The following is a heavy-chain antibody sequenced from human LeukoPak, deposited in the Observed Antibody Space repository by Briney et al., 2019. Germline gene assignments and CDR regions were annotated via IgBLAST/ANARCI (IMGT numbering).Heavy chain of an antibody. CDR1: GGTFSSSA. J-gene: IGHJ6*02. V-gene: IGHV1-69*04. CDR2: IIPVLNIT. CDR3: ARDQSLTAPPPYGFDV. Sequence: ASVKVSCTTSGGTFSSSAITWVRQAPGQGLEWMGRIIPVLNITTYAHRFQGRVTITADTSTSTAYMELSSLRSEETAVYYCARDQSLTAPPPYGFDVWGQGTTVTVSS. D-gene: IGHD5-18*01.